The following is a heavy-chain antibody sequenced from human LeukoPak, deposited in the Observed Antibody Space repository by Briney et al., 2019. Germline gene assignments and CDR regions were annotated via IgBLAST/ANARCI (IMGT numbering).Heavy chain of an antibody. V-gene: IGHV3-23*01. D-gene: IGHD1-1*01. CDR1: GFIFSSYA. Sequence: GGSLRLSCAASGFIFSSYAMSWVRQAQARGLGWVSSIRGGGEKFYADSVKGRFILSRDDSRNTVYLQMNNLRVEDTAVYYCAKANWVSNADAVWWGQGTLVTVSS. CDR3: AKANWVSNADAVW. CDR2: IRGGGEK. J-gene: IGHJ4*02.